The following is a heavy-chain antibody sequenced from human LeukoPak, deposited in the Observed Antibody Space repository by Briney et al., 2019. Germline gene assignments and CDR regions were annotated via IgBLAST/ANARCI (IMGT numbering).Heavy chain of an antibody. CDR1: GGSFSGYY. Sequence: SETLSLTCAVYGGSFSGYYWSWIRQPPGKGLEWIGEINHSGSTNYNPSLKSRVTISVDTSKDQFSLKLSSVTAADTAVYYCARTLLRYPFDYWGQGTLVTVSS. J-gene: IGHJ4*02. CDR3: ARTLLRYPFDY. CDR2: INHSGST. D-gene: IGHD3-9*01. V-gene: IGHV4-34*01.